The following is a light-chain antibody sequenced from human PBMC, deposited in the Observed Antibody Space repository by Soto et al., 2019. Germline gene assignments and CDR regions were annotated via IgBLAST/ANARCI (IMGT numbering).Light chain of an antibody. J-gene: IGKJ1*01. CDR1: QGISNF. CDR3: QKYNSAPWT. V-gene: IGKV1-27*01. Sequence: DIQMTQSPSSLSASVGDRVTITCRASQGISNFLAWHQQKPGKVPRLLIYAASTLQSWVPSRFSGSGSGTDFTLTITSLQPEDVAPYYCQKYNSAPWTFGQGTRVEIK. CDR2: AAS.